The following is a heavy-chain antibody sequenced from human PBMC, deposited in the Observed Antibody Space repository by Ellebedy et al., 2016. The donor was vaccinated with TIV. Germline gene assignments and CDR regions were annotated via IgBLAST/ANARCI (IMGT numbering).Heavy chain of an antibody. CDR1: GFPFSTYA. Sequence: GESLKISCVVSGFPFSTYAMRWFRQAPGKGLEWVSALTTGGVTFYAASVKGRFTISGDSSKNTLYLQMNRLRVEDTAIYFCSKDSGRSGWISDYWGQGTLVTGSS. CDR3: SKDSGRSGWISDY. J-gene: IGHJ4*02. V-gene: IGHV3-23*01. D-gene: IGHD3-10*01. CDR2: LTTGGVT.